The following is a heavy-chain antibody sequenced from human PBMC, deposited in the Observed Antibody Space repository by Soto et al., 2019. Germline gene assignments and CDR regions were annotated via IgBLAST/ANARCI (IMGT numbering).Heavy chain of an antibody. CDR1: GGSISSGDYY. Sequence: SETLSLTCTVSGGSISSGDYYWSWIRQPPGKGLEWIGYFYYTGSTNYNPSLKSRVTISIDASKNQFSLRLSSVTAADTAVYYCARSMHYSDGSNYSPFDYWGQGTLVTVSS. J-gene: IGHJ4*02. D-gene: IGHD3-22*01. CDR3: ARSMHYSDGSNYSPFDY. CDR2: FYYTGST. V-gene: IGHV4-61*08.